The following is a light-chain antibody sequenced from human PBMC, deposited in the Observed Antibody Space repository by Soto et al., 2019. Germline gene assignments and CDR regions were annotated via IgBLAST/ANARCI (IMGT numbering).Light chain of an antibody. CDR1: QSVSSSY. V-gene: IGKV3-20*01. J-gene: IGKJ1*01. CDR2: GAS. CDR3: QQYGSSPRT. Sequence: GLSQSPGTVSLSTGERATLSCRASQSVSSSYLAWYQQKPGQAPRLLIYGASSRATGIPDRFSGSGSGTDFTLTISRLEPEDFAVYYCQQYGSSPRTFGQRSNV.